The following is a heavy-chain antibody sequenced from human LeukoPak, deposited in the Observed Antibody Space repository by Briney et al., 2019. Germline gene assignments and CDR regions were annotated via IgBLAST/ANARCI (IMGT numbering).Heavy chain of an antibody. V-gene: IGHV3-30*03. CDR3: ATPGITIFGVVSRVWYFDY. Sequence: QPGRSLRLSCAASGFTFSSYGMHWVRQAPGKGLEWVAVISYDGSNKYYADSVKGRFTISRDNSKNTLYLQMNSLRAEDTAVYYCATPGITIFGVVSRVWYFDYWGQGTLVTVSS. CDR2: ISYDGSNK. J-gene: IGHJ4*02. D-gene: IGHD3-3*01. CDR1: GFTFSSYG.